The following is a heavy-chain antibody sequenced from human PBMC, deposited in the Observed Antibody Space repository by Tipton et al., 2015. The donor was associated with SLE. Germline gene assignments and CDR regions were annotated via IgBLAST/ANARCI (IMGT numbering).Heavy chain of an antibody. Sequence: SLRLSCAASGFTFSNAWMSWVRQAPGKGLEWVGRIKSKTDGGTTDYAAPVKGRFTIPRDDSKNTLYLQMNSLKTEDTAVYYCTTSMVRGVINVDYWGQGTLVTVSS. J-gene: IGHJ4*02. CDR3: TTSMVRGVINVDY. V-gene: IGHV3-15*01. D-gene: IGHD3-10*01. CDR2: IKSKTDGGTT. CDR1: GFTFSNAW.